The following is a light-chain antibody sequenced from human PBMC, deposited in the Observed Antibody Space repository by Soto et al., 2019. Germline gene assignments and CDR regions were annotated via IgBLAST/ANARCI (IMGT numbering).Light chain of an antibody. CDR3: QQYNSYHIT. V-gene: IGKV1-5*03. Sequence: DIQMTQSPSTLSASVGDRVTITCRASQSISDWLAWYQQKPGKAPKVLIYKASGLESGVPSRFSGSGSGTEFTLTITILQPDDFATYYCQQYNSYHITFGQGTRLEIK. J-gene: IGKJ5*01. CDR2: KAS. CDR1: QSISDW.